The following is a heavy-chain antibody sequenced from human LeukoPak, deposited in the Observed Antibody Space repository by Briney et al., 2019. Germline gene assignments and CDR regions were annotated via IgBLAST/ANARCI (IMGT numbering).Heavy chain of an antibody. D-gene: IGHD3-3*01. CDR3: ARQQMKVRQVWSRHYNFQQGKKGDYHNGMDV. J-gene: IGHJ6*02. CDR2: INPNSGGT. CDR1: GYTFTGYY. Sequence: ASVKVSCKASGYTFTGYYMHWVRQAPGQGLEWMGWINPNSGGTNYAQKFQGRVTMTSDTSTSTAYMELSSLTYDDTAIYYCARQQMKVRQVWSRHYNFQQGKKGDYHNGMDVWGQGTTVSVSS. V-gene: IGHV1-2*02.